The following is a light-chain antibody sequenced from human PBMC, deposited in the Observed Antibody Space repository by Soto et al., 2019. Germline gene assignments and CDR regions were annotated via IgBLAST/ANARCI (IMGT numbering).Light chain of an antibody. Sequence: EIVFTPSPGTLSLSPGERATLSCTASQGVSSAYLAWYHQKPGQAPRLLIYGASSSATGIPDRFSGSGYGTDFALNISRREREDFTVYYCQQYASSPYTFGQGNKLEI. V-gene: IGKV3-20*01. CDR1: QGVSSAY. CDR3: QQYASSPYT. J-gene: IGKJ2*01. CDR2: GAS.